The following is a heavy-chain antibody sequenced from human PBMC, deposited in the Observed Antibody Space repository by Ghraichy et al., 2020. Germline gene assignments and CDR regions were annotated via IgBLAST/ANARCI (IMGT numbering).Heavy chain of an antibody. D-gene: IGHD6-19*01. J-gene: IGHJ4*02. CDR3: AKVFEAVAHDY. V-gene: IGHV3-30*18. CDR2: ISYDGSNK. Sequence: GGSLRLSCAASGFTFSSYGMHWVRQAPGKGLEWVAVISYDGSNKYYADSVKGRFTISRDNSKNTLYLQMNSLRAEDTAVYYCAKVFEAVAHDYWGQGTLVTVSS. CDR1: GFTFSSYG.